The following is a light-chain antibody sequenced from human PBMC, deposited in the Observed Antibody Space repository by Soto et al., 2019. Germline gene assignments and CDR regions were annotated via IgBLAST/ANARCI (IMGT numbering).Light chain of an antibody. CDR1: QSVSSN. CDR2: GAS. J-gene: IGKJ3*01. Sequence: EMIMTQSPATLSVSPGERATLSCRASQSVSSNLAWYQQRPGRAPRLLIYGASTRATGIPARFSGSGSGTEVTLTISSLQSEDFAIYYCQQYNKWPLFTFGPGTRVDFK. CDR3: QQYNKWPLFT. V-gene: IGKV3-15*01.